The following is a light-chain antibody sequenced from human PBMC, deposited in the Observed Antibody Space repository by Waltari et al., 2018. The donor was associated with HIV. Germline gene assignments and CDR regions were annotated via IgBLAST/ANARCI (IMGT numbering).Light chain of an antibody. CDR3: SSYARGGSLL. CDR2: DAN. J-gene: IGLJ3*02. Sequence: QSALTQPASVSGSPGQSITISCIGTDRDIAIYHSISWYHHPPDRAPSLVILDANSRPAGLPLRFSGSKSGKTASLTISGLQADDEGVYYCSSYARGGSLLFGGGTTVTVL. V-gene: IGLV2-14*01. CDR1: DRDIAIYHS.